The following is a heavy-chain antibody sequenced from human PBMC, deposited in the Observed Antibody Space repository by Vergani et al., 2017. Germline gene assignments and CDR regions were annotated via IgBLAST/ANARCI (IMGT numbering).Heavy chain of an antibody. J-gene: IGHJ4*02. V-gene: IGHV1-69*13. Sequence: QGQLAQSGAEVKKPGSSVKVSCKASGGTFSSNSISWVRQAPGQGLEWMGRIIPIFGTTSYAQKFQGIVTILADESTSTAYMELSSLRSADTAVYYCARSSGYYSYYFDFWGQGTLVTVSS. CDR1: GGTFSSNS. D-gene: IGHD3-22*01. CDR3: ARSSGYYSYYFDF. CDR2: IIPIFGTT.